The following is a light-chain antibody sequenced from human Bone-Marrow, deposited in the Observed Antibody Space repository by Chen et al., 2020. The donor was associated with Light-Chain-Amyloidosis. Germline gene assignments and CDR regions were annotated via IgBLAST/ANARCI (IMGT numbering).Light chain of an antibody. CDR1: DLPTKY. Sequence: GQTARITCSGDDLPTKYAYWFQQKPGQAPVLVIHRDTERPSGISERFSGSSSGTTATLTISGVQAEDEADYHCQSADSSGTYEVIFGGGTKLTVL. J-gene: IGLJ2*01. V-gene: IGLV3-25*03. CDR3: QSADSSGTYEVI. CDR2: RDT.